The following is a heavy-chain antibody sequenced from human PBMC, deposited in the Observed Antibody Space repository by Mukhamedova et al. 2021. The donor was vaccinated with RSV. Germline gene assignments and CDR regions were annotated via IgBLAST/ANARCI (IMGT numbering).Heavy chain of an antibody. CDR2: ISGSGGST. V-gene: IGHV3-23*01. D-gene: IGHD3-10*02. J-gene: IGHJ4*02. Sequence: AMSWVRQAPGKGLEWVSAISGSGGSTYYADSVKGRFTISRDNSKNTLYLQMNSLRAEDTAVDYCAKAPVGVMIGRGYYFDYLGQG. CDR1: A. CDR3: AKAPVGVMIGRGYYFDY.